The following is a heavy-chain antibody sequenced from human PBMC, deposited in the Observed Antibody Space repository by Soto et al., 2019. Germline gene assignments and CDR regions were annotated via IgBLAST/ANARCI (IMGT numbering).Heavy chain of an antibody. CDR2: MQHTGNT. Sequence: QVQLQESGPGLVKPSETLSLTCAVSGASIRRYHLSWIRQPAGEGLEWIGRMQHTGNTNYNPSLKSRVTMSVDTSKNQISLKMTSVTAADTAVSFCAKDVSSRRWFDPWGQGILVIVSS. CDR1: GASIRRYH. J-gene: IGHJ5*02. V-gene: IGHV4-4*07. D-gene: IGHD3-16*01. CDR3: AKDVSSRRWFDP.